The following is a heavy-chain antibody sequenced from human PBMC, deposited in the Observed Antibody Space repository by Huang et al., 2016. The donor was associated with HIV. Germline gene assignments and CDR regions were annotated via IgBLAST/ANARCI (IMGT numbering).Heavy chain of an antibody. V-gene: IGHV1-18*01. CDR1: GYDFRAQG. CDR3: ARDSAITVTAYSDY. CDR2: FSAHNVDT. Sequence: VQLVQSGTDVWKPGASLKNYCRAYGYDFRAQGLTWVRQATGQGLVWRGWFSAHNVDTVYAQKGQSRMSLTANVSTNTGHLELWVLRYDDTALYYCARDSAITVTAYSDYWGPGTLVTVSS. J-gene: IGHJ4*02. D-gene: IGHD4-17*01.